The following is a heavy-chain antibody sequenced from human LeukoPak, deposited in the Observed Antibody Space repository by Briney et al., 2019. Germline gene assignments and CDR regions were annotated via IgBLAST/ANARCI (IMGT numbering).Heavy chain of an antibody. Sequence: GASVKVSCKASGYTFTSYGISWVRQAPGQGLEWMGWISAYNGNTNYAQNFQGRVTMTRDTSISTAYMELSSLISDDTAVYYCARGIELGIGYYYFYMDVWGKGTTVTISS. V-gene: IGHV1-18*01. CDR1: GYTFTSYG. J-gene: IGHJ6*03. D-gene: IGHD7-27*01. CDR3: ARGIELGIGYYYFYMDV. CDR2: ISAYNGNT.